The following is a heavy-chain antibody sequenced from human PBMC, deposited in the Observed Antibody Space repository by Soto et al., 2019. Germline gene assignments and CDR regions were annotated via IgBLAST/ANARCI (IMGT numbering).Heavy chain of an antibody. V-gene: IGHV3-23*01. CDR2: ISGSGGST. CDR3: AKDLLVLWFGEPEHYFDY. CDR1: GFTFSSYA. D-gene: IGHD3-10*01. J-gene: IGHJ4*02. Sequence: GGSLRLSCAASGFTFSSYAMSWVRQAPGKGLEWVSAISGSGGSTYYADSVKGRFTISRDNSKNTLYLQMNSLRAEDTAVYYCAKDLLVLWFGEPEHYFDYWGQGTLVTVSS.